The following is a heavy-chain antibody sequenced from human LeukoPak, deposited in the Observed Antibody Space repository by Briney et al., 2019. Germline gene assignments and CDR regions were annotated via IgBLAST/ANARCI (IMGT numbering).Heavy chain of an antibody. CDR1: GFTFSSYE. D-gene: IGHD4-17*01. V-gene: IGHV3-48*03. CDR3: ASFSTVKGRVGDAFDI. Sequence: GGSLRLSCAASGFTFSSYEMNWVRQAPGKGLEWVSYISSSGSTIYYADSEKGRFTISRDNAKNSLYLQMNSLRAEDTAVYYCASFSTVKGRVGDAFDIWGQGTMVTVSS. J-gene: IGHJ3*02. CDR2: ISSSGSTI.